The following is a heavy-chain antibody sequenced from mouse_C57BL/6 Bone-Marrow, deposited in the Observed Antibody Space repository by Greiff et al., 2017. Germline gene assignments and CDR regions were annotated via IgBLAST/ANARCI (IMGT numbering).Heavy chain of an antibody. CDR1: GYAFTNYL. Sequence: QVHVKQSGAELVRPGTSVKVSCKASGYAFTNYLIEWVKQRPGQGLEWIGVINPGSGGTNYNEKFKGKATLTADKSSSTAYMQLSSLTSEDSAVYFCAREGELYGPGAYWGQGTLVTVSA. V-gene: IGHV1-54*01. D-gene: IGHD1-1*01. CDR2: INPGSGGT. J-gene: IGHJ3*01. CDR3: AREGELYGPGAY.